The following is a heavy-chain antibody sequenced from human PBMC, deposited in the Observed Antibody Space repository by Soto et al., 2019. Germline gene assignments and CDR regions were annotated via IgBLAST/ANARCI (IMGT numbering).Heavy chain of an antibody. J-gene: IGHJ3*02. Sequence: GGSLRLSCAASGFTFSSYWMHWVRQAPGKGLVWVSRINSDGSSTSYADSVKGRFTISRDNAKNTLYLQMNSLRAEDTAVYYCARAVANTRNGLDIWGQGTMVTVSS. D-gene: IGHD5-12*01. CDR3: ARAVANTRNGLDI. V-gene: IGHV3-74*01. CDR1: GFTFSSYW. CDR2: INSDGSST.